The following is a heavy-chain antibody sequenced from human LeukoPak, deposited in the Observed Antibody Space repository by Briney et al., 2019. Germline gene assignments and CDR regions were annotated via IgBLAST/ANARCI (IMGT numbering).Heavy chain of an antibody. Sequence: PGGSLRLSCAASGFTFSTYWMSWVRQAPGRGLEWVANIKEDGSEKYYGDSVKGRFTISRDNAKNSLYLQMNSLRAEDTAVYYCARDSSGYQWGQGTLVTVSS. J-gene: IGHJ4*02. CDR3: ARDSSGYQ. D-gene: IGHD3-22*01. V-gene: IGHV3-7*01. CDR1: GFTFSTYW. CDR2: IKEDGSEK.